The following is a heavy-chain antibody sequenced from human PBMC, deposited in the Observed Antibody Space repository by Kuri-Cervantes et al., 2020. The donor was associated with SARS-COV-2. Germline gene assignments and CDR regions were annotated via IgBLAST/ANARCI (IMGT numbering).Heavy chain of an antibody. J-gene: IGHJ4*02. CDR3: AKVETASLDY. CDR1: GFTFSSYW. D-gene: IGHD3-3*01. CDR2: INSDGSST. Sequence: GGSLRLSCAASGFTFSSYWMHWVRQAPGKGLVWVSRINSDGSSTTYAGSVKGRFTISRDNSKNSLYLEMNSLRPEDTAVYYCAKVETASLDYWGQGTLVTVSS. V-gene: IGHV3-74*01.